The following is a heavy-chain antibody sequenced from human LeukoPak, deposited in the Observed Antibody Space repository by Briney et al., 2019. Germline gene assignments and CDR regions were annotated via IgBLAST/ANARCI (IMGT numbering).Heavy chain of an antibody. Sequence: ASVKVSCKTSGYTFSSYTITWVRQAPGQGLQWMGWINTNTGDPTYAQGFTGRYVFSLDTSVSTAYLQISGLTADDTAVYFCGRDPRLGIRGYTYGYIEYWGQGTLVTVSS. CDR1: GYTFSSYT. CDR3: GRDPRLGIRGYTYGYIEY. CDR2: INTNTGDP. D-gene: IGHD5-18*01. V-gene: IGHV7-4-1*02. J-gene: IGHJ4*02.